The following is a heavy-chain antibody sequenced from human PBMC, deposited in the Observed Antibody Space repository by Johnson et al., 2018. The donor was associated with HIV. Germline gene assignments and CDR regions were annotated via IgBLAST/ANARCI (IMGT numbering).Heavy chain of an antibody. D-gene: IGHD6-6*01. Sequence: VQLVESGGGLVQPGRSLRLSCAASGFTFSSYAMHWVRQAPGKGLEYVSAISSNGGSTYYANSVKGRFTISRDNSKNTLYLQMGSLRAEDMAVYYCATHVEYSSSPPYAFDIWGQGTMVTVSS. J-gene: IGHJ3*02. CDR2: ISSNGGST. CDR1: GFTFSSYA. V-gene: IGHV3-64*01. CDR3: ATHVEYSSSPPYAFDI.